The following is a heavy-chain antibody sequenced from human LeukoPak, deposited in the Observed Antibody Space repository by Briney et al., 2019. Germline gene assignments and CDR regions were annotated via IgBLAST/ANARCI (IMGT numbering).Heavy chain of an antibody. V-gene: IGHV4-34*01. CDR1: GGSFSGYY. D-gene: IGHD3-10*01. J-gene: IGHJ4*02. Sequence: SETLSLTCAVYGGSFSGYYWSWIRQPPGKGLEWIGEINHSGSTNCNPSLKSRVTISVDTSKNQFSLKLSSVTAADTAVYYCARGPNVLLWFGEFQSFDYWDQGTLVTVSS. CDR2: INHSGST. CDR3: ARGPNVLLWFGEFQSFDY.